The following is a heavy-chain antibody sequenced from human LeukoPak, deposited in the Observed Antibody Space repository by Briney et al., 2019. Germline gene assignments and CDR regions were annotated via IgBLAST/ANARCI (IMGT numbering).Heavy chain of an antibody. D-gene: IGHD1/OR15-1a*01. Sequence: GGSLRLSCAASGFTFSSYAMSWVRQAPGKGLECISGFSGSGGSTYYADSVKGRFTISRDNSQNTVYVHLSRLRVEDTAIYYCTKGEHRRFLAKYYYYMGVWGKGTTVTVSS. CDR1: GFTFSSYA. J-gene: IGHJ6*03. V-gene: IGHV3-23*01. CDR3: TKGEHRRFLAKYYYYMGV. CDR2: FSGSGGST.